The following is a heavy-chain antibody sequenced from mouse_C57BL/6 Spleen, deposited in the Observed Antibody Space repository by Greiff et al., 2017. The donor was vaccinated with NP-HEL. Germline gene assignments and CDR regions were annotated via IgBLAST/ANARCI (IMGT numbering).Heavy chain of an antibody. J-gene: IGHJ4*01. CDR3: ARRDYGSPGAMDY. CDR1: GYAFSSYW. D-gene: IGHD1-1*01. Sequence: QVHVKQSGAELVKPGASVKISCKASGYAFSSYWMNWVKQRPGKGLEWIGQIYPGDGDTNYNGKFKGKATLTADKSSSTAYMQLSSLTSEDSAVYFCARRDYGSPGAMDYWGQGTSVTVSS. V-gene: IGHV1-80*01. CDR2: IYPGDGDT.